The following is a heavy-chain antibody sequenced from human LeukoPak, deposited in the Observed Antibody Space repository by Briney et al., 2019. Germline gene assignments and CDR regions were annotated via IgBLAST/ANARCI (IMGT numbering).Heavy chain of an antibody. CDR1: GGSISSYY. Sequence: KPSETLSLTCTVSGGSISSYYWSWIRQPAGKGLEWIGRIYTSGSTNYNPSLKSRVTMSVDTSKNQFSLKLSSVTAADTAVYYCARELRFLERGRFDYWGQGTLVTVSS. J-gene: IGHJ4*02. CDR2: IYTSGST. D-gene: IGHD3-3*01. V-gene: IGHV4-4*07. CDR3: ARELRFLERGRFDY.